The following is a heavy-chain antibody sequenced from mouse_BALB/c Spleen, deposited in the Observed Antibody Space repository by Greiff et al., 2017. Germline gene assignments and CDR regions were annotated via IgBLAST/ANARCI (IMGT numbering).Heavy chain of an antibody. CDR2: ILPGSGST. J-gene: IGHJ2*01. CDR3: ARHYGSSGFDY. V-gene: IGHV1-9*01. D-gene: IGHD1-1*01. CDR1: GYTFSSYW. Sequence: VKLQQSGAELMKPGASVKISCKATGYTFSSYWIEWVKQRPGHGLEWIGEILPGSGSTNYNEKFKGKATFTADTSSNTAYMQLSSLTSEDSAVYYCARHYGSSGFDYWGQGTTLTVSS.